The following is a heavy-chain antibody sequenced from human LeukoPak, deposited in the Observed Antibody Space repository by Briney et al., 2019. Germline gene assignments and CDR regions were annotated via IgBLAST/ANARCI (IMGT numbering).Heavy chain of an antibody. V-gene: IGHV3-7*01. D-gene: IGHD5-12*01. Sequence: PGGSLRLSCAASGFTFSSYWMSWVRQAPGKGLEWVANIKQDGSEKYYVDSVKGRFTISRDNAKSSLYLQMNSLRAEDTAVYYCARVGGYDPYDAFDIWGQGTMVTVSS. CDR2: IKQDGSEK. CDR1: GFTFSSYW. J-gene: IGHJ3*02. CDR3: ARVGGYDPYDAFDI.